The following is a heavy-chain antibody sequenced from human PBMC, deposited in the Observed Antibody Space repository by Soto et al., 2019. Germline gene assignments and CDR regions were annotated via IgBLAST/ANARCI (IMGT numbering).Heavy chain of an antibody. CDR3: ARDRGYYDSRGYYYFGAFDI. Sequence: GGSLRLSCAVSGFTFSSSWMHWFRQAPGKGLVWVSRIKSDGSSTTYADSVKGRFTISRDNAKNTLYLQMNSLGPEDTAVYYCARDRGYYDSRGYYYFGAFDIWGQGTMVTVSS. D-gene: IGHD3-22*01. CDR2: IKSDGSST. V-gene: IGHV3-74*01. J-gene: IGHJ3*02. CDR1: GFTFSSSW.